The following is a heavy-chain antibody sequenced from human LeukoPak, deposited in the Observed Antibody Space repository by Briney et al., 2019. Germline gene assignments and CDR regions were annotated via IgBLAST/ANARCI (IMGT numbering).Heavy chain of an antibody. CDR2: INHSGST. CDR3: ASPGIAYCSGGSCYRRPAKGYYGMDV. V-gene: IGHV4-34*01. Sequence: PSEALSLTCAVYGGSFSGYYWSWIRQPPGKGLEWIGEINHSGSTNYNPSLKSRVTISVDTSKNQFSLKLSSATAADTAVYYCASPGIAYCSGGSCYRRPAKGYYGMDVWGQGTTVTVSS. D-gene: IGHD2-15*01. CDR1: GGSFSGYY. J-gene: IGHJ6*02.